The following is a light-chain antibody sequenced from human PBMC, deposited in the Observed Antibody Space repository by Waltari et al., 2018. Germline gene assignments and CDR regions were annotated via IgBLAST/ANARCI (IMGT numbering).Light chain of an antibody. CDR2: KDN. V-gene: IGLV6-57*01. CDR1: SGSIASNY. Sequence: NFMLTQPHSVSESPGKTVTISCTRSSGSIASNYVQWYQQRPGSSPTTVIYKDNQRPSGVPYRFSGAIDSSSNSASLTNSGLKTDDEADYYCQSYDRSNQVFGGGTKLTVL. CDR3: QSYDRSNQV. J-gene: IGLJ2*01.